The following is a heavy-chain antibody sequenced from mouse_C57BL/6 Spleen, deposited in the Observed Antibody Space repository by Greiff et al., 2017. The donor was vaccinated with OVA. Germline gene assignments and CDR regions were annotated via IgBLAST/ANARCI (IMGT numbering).Heavy chain of an antibody. CDR1: GYTFTSYW. CDR2: IDPSDSYT. D-gene: IGHD2-4*01. V-gene: IGHV1-69*01. Sequence: QVQLQQPGAELVMPGASVKLSCKASGYTFTSYWMHWVKQRPGQGLEWIGEIDPSDSYTNYNQKFKGKSTLTVDKSSSTAYMQLSSLTSEDSAVYYCARNDDYDHAMDYWGQGTSVTVSS. CDR3: ARNDDYDHAMDY. J-gene: IGHJ4*01.